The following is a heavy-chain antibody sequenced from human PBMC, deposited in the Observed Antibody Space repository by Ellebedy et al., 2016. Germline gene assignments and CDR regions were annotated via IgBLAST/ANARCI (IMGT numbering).Heavy chain of an antibody. D-gene: IGHD3-9*01. J-gene: IGHJ3*02. CDR1: GYTFTSYY. CDR3: ARVLRYFDWLLLHDAFDI. CDR2: INPSGGST. V-gene: IGHV1-46*01. Sequence: ASVKVSCXASGYTFTSYYMHWVRQAPGQGLEWMGIINPSGGSTSYAQKFQGRVTMTRDTSTSTVYMELSSLRSEDTAVYYCARVLRYFDWLLLHDAFDIWGQGTMVTVSS.